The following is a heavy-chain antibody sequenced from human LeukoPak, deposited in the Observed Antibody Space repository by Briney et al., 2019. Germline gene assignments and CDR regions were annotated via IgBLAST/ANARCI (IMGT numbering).Heavy chain of an antibody. J-gene: IGHJ4*02. CDR2: INPNSGGT. Sequence: ASVKVSCKASGYTFTGYYMHWARQAPGQGLEWMGRINPNSGGTNYAQKFQGRVTMTRDTSVSTAYMELSRLRSDDTAVYYCARAYNSQGTQEYSSSSVFDYWGQGTLVTVSS. CDR3: ARAYNSQGTQEYSSSSVFDY. D-gene: IGHD6-6*01. V-gene: IGHV1-2*06. CDR1: GYTFTGYY.